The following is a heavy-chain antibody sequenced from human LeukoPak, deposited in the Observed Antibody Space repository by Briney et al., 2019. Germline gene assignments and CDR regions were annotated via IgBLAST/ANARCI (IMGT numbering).Heavy chain of an antibody. CDR1: GGSISSSSYY. CDR2: IYYSGST. D-gene: IGHD6-19*01. Sequence: TLSLTCTVSGGSISSSSYYWGWIRQPPGKGLEWIGSIYYSGSTYYNPSLKSRVTISVDTSKNQFSPKLSSVTAADTAVYYCASPKIIAVAGTDRNDYWGQGTLVTVSS. CDR3: ASPKIIAVAGTDRNDY. V-gene: IGHV4-39*01. J-gene: IGHJ4*02.